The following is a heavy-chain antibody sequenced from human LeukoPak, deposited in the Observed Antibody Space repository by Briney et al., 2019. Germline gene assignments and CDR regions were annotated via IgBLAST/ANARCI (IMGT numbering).Heavy chain of an antibody. D-gene: IGHD3-10*01. CDR3: AARPLLWFGELQDY. CDR1: GGSISSSNHY. CDR2: FYYSGNT. V-gene: IGHV4-39*07. Sequence: SETLSLTCTVSGGSISSSNHYWGWIRQPPGTGLEWLGSFYYSGNTYYNPSLKSRVTISVDTSKNQFSLKLSSVTAADTAVYYCAARPLLWFGELQDYWGQGTLVTVSS. J-gene: IGHJ4*02.